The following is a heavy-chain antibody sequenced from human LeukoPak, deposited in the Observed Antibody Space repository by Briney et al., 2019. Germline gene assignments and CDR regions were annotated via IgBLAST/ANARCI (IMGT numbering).Heavy chain of an antibody. V-gene: IGHV3-23*01. CDR1: GFTLSSIA. CDR3: AKYYYDSSDSRNSYDS. CDR2: KSGSGDRA. Sequence: PGGSLGPSLEASGFTLSSIALKWSAQPPGKGRGGSSGKSGSGDRANYAESLKGRFTISRDNSKRTLYLQMDNLRAEDTAVYYCAKYYYDSSDSRNSYDSWGQGTLVTVSS. J-gene: IGHJ4*02. D-gene: IGHD3-22*01.